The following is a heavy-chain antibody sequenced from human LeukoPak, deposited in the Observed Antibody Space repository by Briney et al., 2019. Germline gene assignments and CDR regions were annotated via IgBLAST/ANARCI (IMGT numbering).Heavy chain of an antibody. Sequence: GGSLRLSCEASGFTFHNYAMAWVRQAPGKGLEYVSTIGASGDNIYYGGSVKGRFTISRDNSSNTLFLQMNSLRAEDTALYYCATQSPDYSIGPSYGSFNIWGQGTKVTVSS. CDR1: GFTFHNYA. D-gene: IGHD3-10*01. V-gene: IGHV3-23*01. J-gene: IGHJ3*02. CDR2: IGASGDNI. CDR3: ATQSPDYSIGPSYGSFNI.